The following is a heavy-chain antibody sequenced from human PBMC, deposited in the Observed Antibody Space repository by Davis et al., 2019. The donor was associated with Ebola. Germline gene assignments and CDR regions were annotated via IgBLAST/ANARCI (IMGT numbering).Heavy chain of an antibody. CDR3: ASINDSSGYYLVPHFDY. Sequence: MPSETLSLTCTVSGGSISSGGYYWSWIRQHPGKGLEWIGYIYYSGSTYYNPSLKSRVTISVDTSKNQFSLKLSSVTAADTAVYYCASINDSSGYYLVPHFDYWGQGTLVTVSS. CDR2: IYYSGST. V-gene: IGHV4-31*03. D-gene: IGHD3-22*01. J-gene: IGHJ4*02. CDR1: GGSISSGGYY.